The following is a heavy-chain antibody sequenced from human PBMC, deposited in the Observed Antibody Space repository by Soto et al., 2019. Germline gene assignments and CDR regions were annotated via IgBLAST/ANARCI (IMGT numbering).Heavy chain of an antibody. CDR1: GFTFSSYA. CDR3: AKDRLGIAAALYYFDY. CDR2: ISGSGGST. V-gene: IGHV3-23*01. Sequence: GGSLRLSCAASGFTFSSYAMSWVRQAPGKGLEWVSAISGSGGSTYYADSVKGRFTISRDNSKNTLYLQMNSLRAEDTAVYYCAKDRLGIAAALYYFDYWGQGTLVTSPQ. D-gene: IGHD6-13*01. J-gene: IGHJ4*02.